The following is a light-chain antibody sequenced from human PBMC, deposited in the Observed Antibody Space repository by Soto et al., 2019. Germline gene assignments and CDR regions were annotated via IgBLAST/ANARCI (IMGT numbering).Light chain of an antibody. CDR3: QSYDATNQV. V-gene: IGLV6-57*01. Sequence: NFMLTQPHSVSESPGKTVIISCTRSSGSIASNYVHCYQQRPCSSPTTVIYEDNQRPSGVPDRFSGSIDSSSNSASLTSSGLETEDEADYFCQSYDATNQVFGGGTKLTVL. CDR1: SGSIASNY. J-gene: IGLJ3*02. CDR2: EDN.